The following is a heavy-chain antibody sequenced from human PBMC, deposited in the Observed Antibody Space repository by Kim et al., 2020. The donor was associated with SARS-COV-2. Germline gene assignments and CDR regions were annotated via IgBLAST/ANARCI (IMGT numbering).Heavy chain of an antibody. D-gene: IGHD6-19*01. J-gene: IGHJ4*02. CDR2: ISSSSSTI. V-gene: IGHV3-48*02. CDR1: GFTFSSYS. Sequence: GGSLRLSCAASGFTFSSYSMNWVRQAPGKGLEWVSYISSSSSTIYYADSVKGRFTISRDNAKNTLYLQMNSLRDEDTAVYYCATAGYSSGWYLGGVVGDYWGQGTLVTVSS. CDR3: ATAGYSSGWYLGGVVGDY.